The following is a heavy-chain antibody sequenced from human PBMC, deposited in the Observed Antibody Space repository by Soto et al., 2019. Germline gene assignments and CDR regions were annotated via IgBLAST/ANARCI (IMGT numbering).Heavy chain of an antibody. CDR2: FDPGDGET. CDR3: ATAIHYDILNGYYKGPGEVNWFDP. CDR1: GYTLTELS. Sequence: ASVKVSCKVSGYTLTELSMHWVRQAPGKGLEWMGGFDPGDGETIYAQKFQGRVTMTEDTSTDTAYMELSSLRSEDTAVYYCATAIHYDILNGYYKGPGEVNWFDPWGQGTLVTVSS. V-gene: IGHV1-24*01. D-gene: IGHD3-9*01. J-gene: IGHJ5*02.